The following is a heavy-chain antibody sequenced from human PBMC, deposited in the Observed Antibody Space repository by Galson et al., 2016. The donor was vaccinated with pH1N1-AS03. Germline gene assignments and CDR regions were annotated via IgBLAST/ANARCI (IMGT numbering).Heavy chain of an antibody. CDR2: VYYTGTT. CDR1: GGTVSSGLYY. CDR3: ARVAVPAAIEGYYFDY. J-gene: IGHJ4*02. Sequence: SETLSLTCTVSGGTVSSGLYYWSWVRQPPGKGLEWLGYVYYTGTTYYSPSLKSRITISIDTSKNQFSLKLASVTAADTAVYYCARVAVPAAIEGYYFDYWGQGTLVPVSS. V-gene: IGHV4-61*01. D-gene: IGHD2-2*02.